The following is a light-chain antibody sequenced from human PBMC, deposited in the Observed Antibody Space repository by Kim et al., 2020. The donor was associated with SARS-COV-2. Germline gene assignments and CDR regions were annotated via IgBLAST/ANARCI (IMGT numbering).Light chain of an antibody. V-gene: IGKV3-11*01. CDR1: QSVSGS. J-gene: IGKJ2*03. CDR2: DAS. Sequence: PATLVLPLGERTTRPVRASQSVSGSLAWAQQNPGQAPSLLIYDASTRATGIHARFSGGGSGTDFTITISSLEPEDFPVYSGQQRSNRGFGQGTKLG. CDR3: QQRSNRG.